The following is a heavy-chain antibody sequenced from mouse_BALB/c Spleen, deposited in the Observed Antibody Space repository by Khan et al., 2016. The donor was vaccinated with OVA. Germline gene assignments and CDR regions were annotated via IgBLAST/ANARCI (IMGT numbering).Heavy chain of an antibody. J-gene: IGHJ2*01. CDR1: GFTIKNTY. CDR3: ARMASK. Sequence: EVQLQESGAELVKPGATVKLSCTASGFTIKNTYMHWLKQGPEQGLEWIGRINPPNGNTKYDPTFKGQSTITADTSSNTAYLQLSSLTSEDTAVYYCARMASKWGQGTTLTVSS. CDR2: INPPNGNT. V-gene: IGHV14-3*02. D-gene: IGHD2-5*01.